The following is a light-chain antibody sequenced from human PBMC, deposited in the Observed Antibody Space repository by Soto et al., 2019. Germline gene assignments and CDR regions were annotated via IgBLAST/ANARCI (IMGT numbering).Light chain of an antibody. Sequence: QSALAQPASVSGSPGQSITISCTGTSSDIGDSNFVSWYQHHPGKAPKLLIYDVSDRPSRISSRCSGSKSANTASLTISGLQAEDEALYYCSSYTSTATVRFVFGTWTKVTVL. J-gene: IGLJ1*01. V-gene: IGLV2-14*01. CDR3: SSYTSTATVRFV. CDR1: SSDIGDSNF. CDR2: DVS.